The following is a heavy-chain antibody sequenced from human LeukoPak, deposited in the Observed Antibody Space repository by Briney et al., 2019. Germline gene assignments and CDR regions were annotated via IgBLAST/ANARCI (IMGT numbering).Heavy chain of an antibody. Sequence: SQTLSLTCTVSGGSISSGGYYWSWIRQHPGKGLEWIGYIYYSGSTYYNPSLKSRVTISVDTSKNQFSLKLGSVTAADTAVYYCARGSPGRFDILTGFDYWGQGTLVTVSS. J-gene: IGHJ4*02. D-gene: IGHD3-9*01. CDR2: IYYSGST. CDR3: ARGSPGRFDILTGFDY. V-gene: IGHV4-31*03. CDR1: GGSISSGGYY.